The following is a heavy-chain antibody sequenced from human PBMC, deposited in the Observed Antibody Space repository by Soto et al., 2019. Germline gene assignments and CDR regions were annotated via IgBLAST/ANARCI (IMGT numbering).Heavy chain of an antibody. CDR1: GFTFSSYG. Sequence: GGSLRLSCAASGFTFSSYGMHWVRQAPGKGLEWVAVISYDGSNKYYADSVKGRFTNSRDNSKNTLYLQMNSLRAEDTAVYYCAKVRTIFGVPTPLDAFDIWGQGTMVTVSS. V-gene: IGHV3-30*18. CDR3: AKVRTIFGVPTPLDAFDI. CDR2: ISYDGSNK. J-gene: IGHJ3*02. D-gene: IGHD3-3*01.